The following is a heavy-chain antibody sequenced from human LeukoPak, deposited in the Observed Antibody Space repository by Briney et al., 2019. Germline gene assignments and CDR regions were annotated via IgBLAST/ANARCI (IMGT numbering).Heavy chain of an antibody. CDR3: AKDLKIAVAGTGAFDI. CDR2: ISGSGGST. V-gene: IGHV3-23*01. Sequence: GGSLRLSCAASGFTFSSYAMSWVRQAPGKGLEWVSAISGSGGSTYHADSVKGRFTISRDNSKNTLYLQMNSLRAEDTAVYYCAKDLKIAVAGTGAFDIWGQGTMVTVSS. J-gene: IGHJ3*02. D-gene: IGHD6-19*01. CDR1: GFTFSSYA.